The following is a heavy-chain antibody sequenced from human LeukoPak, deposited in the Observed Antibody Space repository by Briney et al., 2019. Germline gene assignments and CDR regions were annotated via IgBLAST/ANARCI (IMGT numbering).Heavy chain of an antibody. Sequence: GASVKVSCKASGYTFTSYDINWVRQATGQGLEWMGGIIPIFGTANYAQKFQGRVTITADKSTSTAYMELSSLRSEDTAVYYCARPDFWSGYDAFDIWGQGTMVTVSS. CDR1: GYTFTSYD. CDR3: ARPDFWSGYDAFDI. CDR2: IIPIFGTA. V-gene: IGHV1-69*06. J-gene: IGHJ3*02. D-gene: IGHD3-3*01.